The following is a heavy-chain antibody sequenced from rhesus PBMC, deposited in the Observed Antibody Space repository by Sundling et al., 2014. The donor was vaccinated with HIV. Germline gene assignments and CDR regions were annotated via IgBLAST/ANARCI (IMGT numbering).Heavy chain of an antibody. D-gene: IGHD5-24*01. J-gene: IGHJ6*01. V-gene: IGHV4-169*01. CDR1: GDSMSSNY. Sequence: QVQLQESGPGLLRPSETLSLTCGVSGDSMSSNYWIWIRQAPGKGLEWIGSIYGRDNSANYKSSLKSRVTLSLDTSKSQFSLRLSSVIAADTAVYYCARRGNGYKHFALDSWGQGVVVTVSS. CDR2: IYGRDNSA. CDR3: ARRGNGYKHFALDS.